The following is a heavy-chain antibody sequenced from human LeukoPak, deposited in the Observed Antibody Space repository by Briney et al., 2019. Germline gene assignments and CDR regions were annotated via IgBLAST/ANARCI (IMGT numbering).Heavy chain of an antibody. CDR3: AXXXXXTSXIDI. D-gene: IGHD2-2*01. V-gene: IGHV1-2*02. Sequence: ASVKVSCKASGYTFTGYYMYWVRQAPGQGLEWMGWINPNXXGTNYXXKFQGRVTMTRDTSISTAYMELSRLRSDDTAVYYCAXXXXXTSXIDIWGQGTMVTVSS. CDR1: GYTFTGYY. CDR2: INPNXXGT. J-gene: IGHJ3*02.